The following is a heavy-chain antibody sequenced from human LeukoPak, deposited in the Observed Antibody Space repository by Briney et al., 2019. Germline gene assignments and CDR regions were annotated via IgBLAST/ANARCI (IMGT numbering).Heavy chain of an antibody. CDR1: GFTFSTYW. CDR3: ARGGYQLLWY. CDR2: IKQDGSEK. J-gene: IGHJ4*02. V-gene: IGHV3-7*04. D-gene: IGHD2-2*01. Sequence: GGSLRLSCAASGFTFSTYWMSWVRQAPGTGLEWVARIKQDGSEKSYVDSVKGRFTISRDNAKNSLYLQMNSLRAEDTAVYYCARGGYQLLWYWGQGTLVTVSS.